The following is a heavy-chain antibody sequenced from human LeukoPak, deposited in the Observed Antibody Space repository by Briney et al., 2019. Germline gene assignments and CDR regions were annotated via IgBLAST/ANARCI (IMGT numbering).Heavy chain of an antibody. CDR1: GGSISSSSYY. CDR3: ARRGGYSGYYNWFDP. J-gene: IGHJ5*02. V-gene: IGHV4-39*07. Sequence: SETLSLTCTVTGGSISSSSYYWGWIRQPPGKGLEWIGSIYYSGSTYYNPSLKSRVTISVDTSKNQFSLKLSSVTAADTTVYYCARRGGYSGYYNWFDPWGQGTLVTVSS. D-gene: IGHD3-22*01. CDR2: IYYSGST.